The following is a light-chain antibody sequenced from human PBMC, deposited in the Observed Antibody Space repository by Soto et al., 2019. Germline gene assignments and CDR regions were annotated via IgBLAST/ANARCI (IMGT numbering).Light chain of an antibody. Sequence: QSVLTQPASVSGSPGQSITISCTGTSSDVGSYNLVSWYQQHPGKAPKLIIYEGSKRPSGVSNRFSGSKSGNTASLTISGLQAEDEADYYCCSYAGSSTLFGGGTKVTVL. CDR3: CSYAGSSTL. J-gene: IGLJ2*01. CDR2: EGS. CDR1: SSDVGSYNL. V-gene: IGLV2-23*01.